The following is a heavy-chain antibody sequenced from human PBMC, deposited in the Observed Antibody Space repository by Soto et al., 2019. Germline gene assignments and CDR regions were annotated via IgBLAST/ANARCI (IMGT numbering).Heavy chain of an antibody. CDR3: AKPSLGFVYDSFDV. CDR2: ITGSGGVT. D-gene: IGHD3-10*01. J-gene: IGHJ3*01. V-gene: IGHV3-23*01. CDR1: GFTFNNFA. Sequence: GGSLRLSCSASGFTFNNFAMTWVRQAPGKGLEWVSSITGSGGVTYYADSVKGRFAISRDNSKNTLSLQMDSLRAEDTALYFCAKPSLGFVYDSFDVWGQGTLVTVSS.